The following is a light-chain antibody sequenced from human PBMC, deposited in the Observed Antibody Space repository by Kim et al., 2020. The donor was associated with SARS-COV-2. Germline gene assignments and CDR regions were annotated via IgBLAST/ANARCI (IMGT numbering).Light chain of an antibody. V-gene: IGKV1D-8*02. CDR2: AAY. Sequence: SASSADKVTITCRLTRSVDRYLAWFQQRPGKAPQLLIYAAYTLHTGAPSRFSGSGSGTDFTLTINPLQSEDSATYFCQQYLDFPYTFGQGTKLEI. CDR1: RSVDRY. CDR3: QQYLDFPYT. J-gene: IGKJ2*01.